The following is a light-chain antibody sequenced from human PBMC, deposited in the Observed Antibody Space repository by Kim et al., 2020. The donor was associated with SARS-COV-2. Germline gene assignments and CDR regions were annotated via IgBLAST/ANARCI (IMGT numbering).Light chain of an antibody. Sequence: DIQMTQSPSSLSASVGDRVTIACRASQDIGNYLAWYQQKPGKVPKLLISAASTLQSGVPSRFSGSGSGSDFTLTINSLQPEDVATSYCQKYNSAPWTFGQGTKVDIK. CDR2: AAS. CDR3: QKYNSAPWT. CDR1: QDIGNY. V-gene: IGKV1-27*01. J-gene: IGKJ1*01.